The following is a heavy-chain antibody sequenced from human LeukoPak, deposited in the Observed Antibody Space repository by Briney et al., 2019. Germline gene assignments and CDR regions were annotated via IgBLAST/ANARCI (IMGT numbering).Heavy chain of an antibody. CDR2: TYYRSKWYD. V-gene: IGHV6-1*01. Sequence: SQSLSLTCAISGDSVSTNSAAWNWPRQSPSRGLEWLRRTYYRSKWYDDYAVSVKSRITINPDTSKNRFSLQLNSVTPEDTAVYYCARGGIGYCTSSSCYYDSWGQGTLVTVSS. J-gene: IGHJ4*02. CDR1: GDSVSTNSAA. D-gene: IGHD2-2*03. CDR3: ARGGIGYCTSSSCYYDS.